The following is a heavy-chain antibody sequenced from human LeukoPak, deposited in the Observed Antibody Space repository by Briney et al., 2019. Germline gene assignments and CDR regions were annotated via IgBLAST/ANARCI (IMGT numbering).Heavy chain of an antibody. J-gene: IGHJ3*02. CDR3: ASPGILTGYPYAFDI. CDR1: RLTLSNSA. CDR2: ISGSGGRT. V-gene: IGHV3-23*01. D-gene: IGHD3-9*01. Sequence: SGGSLRLSCAASRLTLSNSAMSWVRQAPGKGLEWDSSISGSGGRTNYADSVKGRFTISRDNSENTLYLQMDSLRAEDTAVYYCASPGILTGYPYAFDIWGQGTMVTVSS.